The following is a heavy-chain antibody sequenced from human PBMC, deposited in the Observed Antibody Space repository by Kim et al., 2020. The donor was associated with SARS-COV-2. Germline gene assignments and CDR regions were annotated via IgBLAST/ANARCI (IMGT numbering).Heavy chain of an antibody. J-gene: IGHJ6*02. CDR3: ARFIPGMDV. D-gene: IGHD2-2*02. Sequence: GNPGYAQKCQGRVTMTRNTSISTAYMELSSLRSEDTAVYYCARFIPGMDVWGQGTTVTVSS. CDR2: GNP. V-gene: IGHV1-8*01.